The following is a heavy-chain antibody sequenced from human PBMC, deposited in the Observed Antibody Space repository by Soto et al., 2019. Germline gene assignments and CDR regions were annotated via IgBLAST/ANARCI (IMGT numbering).Heavy chain of an antibody. CDR1: GFTFSSYW. J-gene: IGHJ5*02. CDR3: ARTSGYSYGWMFDP. V-gene: IGHV3-7*01. Sequence: GGSLRLSCAASGFTFSSYWMSWVRQAPGKGLEWVANIKQDGSEKYYVDSVKGRFTISRDNAKNSLYLQMNSLRAEDTAVYYCARTSGYSYGWMFDPWGQGTLVTVSS. CDR2: IKQDGSEK. D-gene: IGHD5-18*01.